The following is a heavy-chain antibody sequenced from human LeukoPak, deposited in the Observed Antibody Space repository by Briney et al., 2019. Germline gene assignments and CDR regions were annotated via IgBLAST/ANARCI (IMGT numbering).Heavy chain of an antibody. CDR1: GGTFSSYA. CDR3: ARDTPHYYGSGSYVLDAFDI. CDR2: IIPIFGTA. J-gene: IGHJ3*02. D-gene: IGHD3-10*01. V-gene: IGHV1-69*13. Sequence: ASVKVSCKASGGTFSSYAISLVRQAPGQGLEWMGGIIPIFGTANYAQKFQGRVTITADESTSTAYMELSSLRSEDTAVYYCARDTPHYYGSGSYVLDAFDIWGQGTMVTVSS.